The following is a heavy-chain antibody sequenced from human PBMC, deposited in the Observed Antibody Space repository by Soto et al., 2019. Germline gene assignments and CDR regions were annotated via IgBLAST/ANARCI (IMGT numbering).Heavy chain of an antibody. D-gene: IGHD6-13*01. Sequence: PSETLSLTCAVSGYFSSSGYYWGWIRQPPGKGLEWIGSIYHSGSTYYNPSLKSRVTISVDPSKNQFSLERASVTAADTAVYYCARDQERYSSSGSEVYYYYGLDVWGQGTPVTVS. J-gene: IGHJ6*02. CDR3: ARDQERYSSSGSEVYYYYGLDV. CDR2: IYHSGST. CDR1: GYFSSSGYY. V-gene: IGHV4-38-2*02.